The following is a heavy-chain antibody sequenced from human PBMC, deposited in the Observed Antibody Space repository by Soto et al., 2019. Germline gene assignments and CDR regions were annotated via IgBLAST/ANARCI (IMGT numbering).Heavy chain of an antibody. V-gene: IGHV1-18*01. D-gene: IGHD3-22*01. CDR2: ISPKSGSI. CDR3: VKDRDSNSWPSRDV. J-gene: IGHJ6*02. CDR1: GYTFTRNG. Sequence: ASVKVSCKTSGYTFTRNGISWVRQAPGQGLEWMGWISPKSGSIKYAQKFQGRVIMTTDTSTNTAYMELRSLRSDDTAVYYCVKDRDSNSWPSRDVWGPGTTVTVSS.